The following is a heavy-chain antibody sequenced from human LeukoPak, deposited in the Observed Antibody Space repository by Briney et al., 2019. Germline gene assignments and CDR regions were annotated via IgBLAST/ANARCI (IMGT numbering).Heavy chain of an antibody. J-gene: IGHJ4*02. V-gene: IGHV3-30*03. CDR2: ISHDGRNK. D-gene: IGHD3-10*02. CDR1: GFSFDLSA. CDR3: ARDTNFGEFDLSPLDY. Sequence: GGSLRLSCVVSGFSFDLSAMHWVRQAPGKGLEWVALISHDGRNKYNTDSVKGRFTISRDNSQETLFLQMNSLRAEDTAVYYCARDTNFGEFDLSPLDYWGQGTLVTVSS.